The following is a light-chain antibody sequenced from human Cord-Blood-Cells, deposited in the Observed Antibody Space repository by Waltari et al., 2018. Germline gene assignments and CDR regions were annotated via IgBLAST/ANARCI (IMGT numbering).Light chain of an antibody. V-gene: IGLV2-14*01. J-gene: IGLJ2*01. CDR3: SSYTSSSVV. CDR2: DVS. CDR1: SSAVGGYNY. Sequence: QSALTPPASVSGSPGQSITISCTGTSSAVGGYNYVSWYQQHPGQAPKRMIYDVSNRPSGVSNRFSGSKSGNTASLTISGLQAEDEADYYCSSYTSSSVVFGGGTKLTVL.